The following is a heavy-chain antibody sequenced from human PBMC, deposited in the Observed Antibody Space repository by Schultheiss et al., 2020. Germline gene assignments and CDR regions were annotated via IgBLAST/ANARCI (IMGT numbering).Heavy chain of an antibody. CDR1: GFSLSTSGMC. CDR2: IDWDDDK. J-gene: IGHJ4*02. D-gene: IGHD3-10*01. CDR3: VQGRTGIGARH. V-gene: IGHV2-5*08. Sequence: SGPTLVKPTQTLTLTCTFSGFSLSTSGMCVSWIRQPPGKALEWLALIDWDDDKRYSPSLKSRLTITKDTSKNQVVLTMTNMDPVDTATYYCVQGRTGIGARHWGQGTLVTVSS.